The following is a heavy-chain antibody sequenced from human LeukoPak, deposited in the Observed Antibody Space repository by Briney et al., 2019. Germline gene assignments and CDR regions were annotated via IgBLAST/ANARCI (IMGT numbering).Heavy chain of an antibody. Sequence: ASVKVSCKASGYTFTGYYMHWVRQAPGQGLEWMGWINPNSGGTNYAQKFQGRVTMTRDTSISTAYMELSRLRSDDTAVYYCARDKRMDDSSGYYDYWGQGTLVTVSS. J-gene: IGHJ4*02. D-gene: IGHD3-22*01. CDR1: GYTFTGYY. V-gene: IGHV1-2*02. CDR3: ARDKRMDDSSGYYDY. CDR2: INPNSGGT.